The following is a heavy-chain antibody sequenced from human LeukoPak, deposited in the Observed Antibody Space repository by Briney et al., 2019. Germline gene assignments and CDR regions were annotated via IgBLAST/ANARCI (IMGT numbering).Heavy chain of an antibody. J-gene: IGHJ4*01. CDR2: IYSGGST. Sequence: PGGSLRLSCAVSGFIVSHSYMSWVCQAPGKGLEWVSVIYSGGSTFYADSVKSRFTISRDNSKNTLYLQMQSLRAEDTAVYYCARVSPYPSSWYADYWGQGTLVTVSS. V-gene: IGHV3-53*01. CDR1: GFIVSHSY. D-gene: IGHD6-13*01. CDR3: ARVSPYPSSWYADY.